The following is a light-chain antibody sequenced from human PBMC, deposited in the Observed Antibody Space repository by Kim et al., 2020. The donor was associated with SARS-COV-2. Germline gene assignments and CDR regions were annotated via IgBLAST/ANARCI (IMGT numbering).Light chain of an antibody. J-gene: IGKJ1*01. V-gene: IGKV1-27*01. Sequence: ASVGDRVTITCRASQAISNDLAWYQQKPGKVPNLLIYGASALQSAVPSRFSGSGSGTDFTLTISSLQPEDVAIYYCQKYNGAPWTFGQGTKVEIK. CDR2: GAS. CDR1: QAISND. CDR3: QKYNGAPWT.